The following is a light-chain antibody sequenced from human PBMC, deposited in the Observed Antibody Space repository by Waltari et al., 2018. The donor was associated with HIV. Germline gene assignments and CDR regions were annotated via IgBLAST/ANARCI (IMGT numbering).Light chain of an antibody. CDR1: TSNIREEYG. J-gene: IGLJ3*02. Sequence: QSVLTPPPSVSGAPGHRVSVACTGYTSNIREEYGIHWYQQVPGTAHKVVIYDNNNRPSGVPDRFSGSKSGASASLIIAGLQAEDEANYFCQSYDSSLSASVFGGGTKLTVL. CDR3: QSYDSSLSASV. V-gene: IGLV1-40*01. CDR2: DNN.